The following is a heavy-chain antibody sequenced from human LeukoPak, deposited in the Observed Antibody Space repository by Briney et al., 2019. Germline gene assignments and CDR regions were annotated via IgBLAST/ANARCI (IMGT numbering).Heavy chain of an antibody. J-gene: IGHJ4*02. CDR2: INHSGST. Sequence: PSETLSPTCAVYGGSFSGYYWSWIRQPPGKGLEWIGEINHSGSTNYNPSLKSRVTISVDTSKNQFSLKLSSVTAADTAVYYCASSNWLRDANFDSWGQGTLVTVSS. CDR3: ASSNWLRDANFDS. CDR1: GGSFSGYY. D-gene: IGHD6-13*01. V-gene: IGHV4-34*01.